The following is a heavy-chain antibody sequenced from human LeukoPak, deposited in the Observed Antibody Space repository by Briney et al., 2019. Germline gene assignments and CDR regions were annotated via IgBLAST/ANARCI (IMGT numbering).Heavy chain of an antibody. V-gene: IGHV1-69*13. Sequence: SVKVSCKASGYTFTSYDINWVRQATGQGLEWMGGIIPIFGTANYAQKFQGRVTITADESTSTAYMELSSLRSEDTAVYYCATPGRITIFGVAPPYFDYWGQGTLVTVSS. CDR1: GYTFTSYD. CDR2: IIPIFGTA. CDR3: ATPGRITIFGVAPPYFDY. D-gene: IGHD3-3*01. J-gene: IGHJ4*02.